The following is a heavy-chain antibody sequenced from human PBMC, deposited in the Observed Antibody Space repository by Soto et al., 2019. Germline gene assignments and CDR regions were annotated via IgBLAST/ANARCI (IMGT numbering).Heavy chain of an antibody. D-gene: IGHD6-13*01. Sequence: SETLSLTCAVYGGSFSCYYWSWIRQPPGKGLEWIGEINHSGSTNYNPSLKSRVTISVDTSKNQFSLKLSSVTAADTAVYYCARAXPYTSSWYGSRLSWFDPWGQGTLVTVSS. J-gene: IGHJ5*02. CDR1: GGSFSCYY. V-gene: IGHV4-34*01. CDR3: ARAXPYTSSWYGSRLSWFDP. CDR2: INHSGST.